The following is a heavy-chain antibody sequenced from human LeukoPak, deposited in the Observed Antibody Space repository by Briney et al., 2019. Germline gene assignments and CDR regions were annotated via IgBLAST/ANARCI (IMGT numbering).Heavy chain of an antibody. V-gene: IGHV4-59*08. CDR3: ARHGIAGATTYYFGLDV. Sequence: SSETLSLTCTVSGGSISGYYWSWIRQSPGKGLEWIGYIHYSGSTNYNPSLKSRVTMPVDTSKNQFSLILSSVTAADTAVYYCARHGIAGATTYYFGLDVWGQGTTVTVSS. CDR2: IHYSGST. D-gene: IGHD1-26*01. J-gene: IGHJ6*02. CDR1: GGSISGYY.